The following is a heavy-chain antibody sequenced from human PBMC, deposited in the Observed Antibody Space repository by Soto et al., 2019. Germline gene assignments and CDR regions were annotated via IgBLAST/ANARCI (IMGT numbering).Heavy chain of an antibody. J-gene: IGHJ4*02. CDR1: GYSFTSYW. Sequence: PGESLKISCKGSGYSFTSYWIGWVRQMPGKGLEWMGIIYPGDSDTRYSPSLQGQVTISADKSISTAYLQWSSLKASDTAMYYCARLRDVVVPAAAYFDYWGQGTLVTVSS. CDR2: IYPGDSDT. CDR3: ARLRDVVVPAAAYFDY. V-gene: IGHV5-51*01. D-gene: IGHD2-2*01.